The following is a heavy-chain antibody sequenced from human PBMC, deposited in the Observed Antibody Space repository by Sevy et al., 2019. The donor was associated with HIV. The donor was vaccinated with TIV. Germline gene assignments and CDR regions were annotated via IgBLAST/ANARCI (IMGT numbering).Heavy chain of an antibody. CDR1: GFTFSSYE. V-gene: IGHV3-23*01. CDR2: ISGSAFNI. D-gene: IGHD3-22*01. CDR3: AKEGPGYNYDSSGSFDY. Sequence: GGSLRLSCEASGFTFSSYEMNWVRQAPGKGLEWVSAISGSAFNIYYADSVKGRLTISRDNSKNTLYLQMNSLRAEDTAVYYCAKEGPGYNYDSSGSFDYWGQGTLVTVSS. J-gene: IGHJ4*02.